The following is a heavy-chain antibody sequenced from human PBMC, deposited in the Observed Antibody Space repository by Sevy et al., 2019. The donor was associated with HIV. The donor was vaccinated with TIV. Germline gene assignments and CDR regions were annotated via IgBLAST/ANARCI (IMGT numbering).Heavy chain of an antibody. CDR3: TSRPRRHCSSTSCFAGTSGGNDY. CDR2: IRSKANSYAT. CDR1: GFTFSGSA. Sequence: GGSLRLSCAASGFTFSGSAMHWVRQASGKGLEWVGRIRSKANSYATAYAASVKGRFTISRDDSKNTAYLQMNSLKTEDTAVDYCTSRPRRHCSSTSCFAGTSGGNDYWGQGTLVTVSS. V-gene: IGHV3-73*01. D-gene: IGHD2-2*01. J-gene: IGHJ4*02.